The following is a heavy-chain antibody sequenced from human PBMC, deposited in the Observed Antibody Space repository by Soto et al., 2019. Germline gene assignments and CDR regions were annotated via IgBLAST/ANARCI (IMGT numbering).Heavy chain of an antibody. CDR3: ARENSVQAWLHHFDN. V-gene: IGHV3-48*04. D-gene: IGHD5-18*01. CDR1: GFSFSSFT. J-gene: IGHJ4*02. Sequence: XGSLRLCFEASGFSFSSFTMNWVRQAPGRGLEWVSYISDDGASIYYADSLKGRFTISRDNAKNSLSLQMNNLRAEDTAVYYCARENSVQAWLHHFDNWGLGTLVTVSS. CDR2: ISDDGASI.